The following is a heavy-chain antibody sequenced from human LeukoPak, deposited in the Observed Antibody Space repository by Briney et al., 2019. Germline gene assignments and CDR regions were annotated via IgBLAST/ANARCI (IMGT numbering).Heavy chain of an antibody. CDR1: GGSISSYY. J-gene: IGHJ4*02. CDR3: ARGGLESGGASY. CDR2: IYYSGST. D-gene: IGHD2-15*01. Sequence: SETLSLTCTVSGGSISSYYWSWLRQPPGKGLEWIGYIYYSGSTNYNPSLKSRVTISSDTSKNQFSLKLSSVTAADTAVYYCARGGLESGGASYWGQGTLVTVSS. V-gene: IGHV4-59*01.